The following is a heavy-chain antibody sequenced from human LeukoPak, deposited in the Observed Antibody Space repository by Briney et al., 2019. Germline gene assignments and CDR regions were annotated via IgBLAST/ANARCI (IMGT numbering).Heavy chain of an antibody. Sequence: PSETLSLTCAVYGGSFSGNYWSWIRQPPGKGLEWIGEVSYGGYINYNPSVKSRVTISVDTSKNQFSLRLSSVTAADTAVYYCATRGSLGAPYYFDYWGQGTLVTVSS. CDR1: GGSFSGNY. V-gene: IGHV4-34*01. CDR3: ATRGSLGAPYYFDY. D-gene: IGHD7-27*01. J-gene: IGHJ4*02. CDR2: VSYGGYI.